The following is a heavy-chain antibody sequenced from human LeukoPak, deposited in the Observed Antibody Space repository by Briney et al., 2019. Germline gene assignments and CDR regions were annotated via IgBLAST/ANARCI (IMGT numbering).Heavy chain of an antibody. D-gene: IGHD6-19*01. CDR1: GYSFTCYW. CDR3: ARQGGGYSSGWYGLGYGMDV. J-gene: IGHJ6*02. V-gene: IGHV5-51*01. Sequence: GESLKISCKGSGYSFTCYWIGWVRQMPGKGLEWMGIIYPGDSGTRYSPSFQGQVTISADKSISTAYLQWSSLKASDTAMYYCARQGGGYSSGWYGLGYGMDVWGQGTTVTVSS. CDR2: IYPGDSGT.